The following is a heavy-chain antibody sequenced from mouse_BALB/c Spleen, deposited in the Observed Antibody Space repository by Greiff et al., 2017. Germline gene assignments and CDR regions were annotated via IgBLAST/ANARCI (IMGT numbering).Heavy chain of an antibody. CDR2: ISSGGST. CDR3: ARGGGKGWYFDV. CDR1: GFTFSSYA. Sequence: EVQRVESGGGLVQPGGSRKLSCAASGFTFSSYAMSWVRQTPEKRLEWVASISSGGSTYYPDSVKGRFTISRDNARNILYLQMSSLRSEDTAMDYCARGGGKGWYFDVWGAGTTVTVSS. D-gene: IGHD1-3*01. V-gene: IGHV5-6-5*01. J-gene: IGHJ1*01.